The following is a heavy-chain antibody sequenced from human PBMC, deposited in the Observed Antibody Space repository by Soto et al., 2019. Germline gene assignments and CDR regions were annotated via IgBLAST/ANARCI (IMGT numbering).Heavy chain of an antibody. Sequence: SETLSLTCAVSGGSISSGGYSWSWIRQPPGKGLEGIGNIYHSGSTYYNPSLKSRVTISVDRSKNQFSLKLSSVTAADTAVYYCARVRGVMKYCSGGSCYPGRGWFDPWGQGTLVTVSS. V-gene: IGHV4-30-2*01. D-gene: IGHD2-15*01. CDR3: ARVRGVMKYCSGGSCYPGRGWFDP. CDR2: IYHSGST. CDR1: GGSISSGGYS. J-gene: IGHJ5*02.